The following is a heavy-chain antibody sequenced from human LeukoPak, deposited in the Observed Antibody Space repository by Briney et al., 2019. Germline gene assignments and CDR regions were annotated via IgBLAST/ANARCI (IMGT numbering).Heavy chain of an antibody. CDR1: EGTFSSYA. D-gene: IGHD3-22*01. CDR3: ARHDVRSPYYYDSSGYYYDY. J-gene: IGHJ4*02. V-gene: IGHV1-69*01. Sequence: SVKVSCKASEGTFSSYAISWVRQAPGQGLEWMGGIIPIFGTANYAQKFQGRVTITADESTSTAYMELSSLKASDTAMYYCARHDVRSPYYYDSSGYYYDYWGQGTLVTVSS. CDR2: IIPIFGTA.